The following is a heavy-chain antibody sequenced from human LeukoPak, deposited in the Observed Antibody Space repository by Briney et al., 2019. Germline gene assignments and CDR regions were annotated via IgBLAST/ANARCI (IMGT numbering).Heavy chain of an antibody. J-gene: IGHJ3*02. V-gene: IGHV3-48*01. CDR1: GFTLSSYN. D-gene: IGHD1-1*01. CDR2: ISSSSSTI. CDR3: AKGRSQLEPRGAFDI. Sequence: PGGSLRLSCAASGFTLSSYNMNWVRQALGKGLEWASYISSSSSTIYYADSVKGRFTISRDNSKNTLYLQMNSLRAEDTAVYYCAKGRSQLEPRGAFDIWGQGTMVTVSS.